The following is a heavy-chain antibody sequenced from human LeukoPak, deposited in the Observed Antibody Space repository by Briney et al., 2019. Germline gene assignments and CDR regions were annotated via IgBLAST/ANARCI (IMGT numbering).Heavy chain of an antibody. CDR3: ARDQGITYYYDSSGPDAFDI. CDR2: INPNSGGT. J-gene: IGHJ3*02. V-gene: IGHV1-2*02. D-gene: IGHD3-22*01. CDR1: GYTFTGYY. Sequence: ASVKVSCKASGYTFTGYYMHWVRQAPGQGLEWMGWINPNSGGTNCAQKFQGRVTMTRDMSTSTVYMELSSLRSEDTAVYYCARDQGITYYYDSSGPDAFDIWGQGTMVTVSS.